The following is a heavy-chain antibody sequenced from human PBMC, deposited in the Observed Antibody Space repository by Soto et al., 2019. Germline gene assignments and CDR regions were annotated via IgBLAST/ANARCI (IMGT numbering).Heavy chain of an antibody. CDR1: GFTISNYG. CDR3: ATTRVGPCSSSICFSGIFDGMNV. Sequence: SLRLSCAASGFTISNYGMHWVRQAPGKGLGWVAVISYDGTITYYADSVKGRFTISRDNSKNTLYLQMNSLRTEDTAVYYCATTRVGPCSSSICFSGIFDGMNVWGQGTTVTVSS. V-gene: IGHV3-30-3*01. D-gene: IGHD2-2*01. CDR2: ISYDGTIT. J-gene: IGHJ6*02.